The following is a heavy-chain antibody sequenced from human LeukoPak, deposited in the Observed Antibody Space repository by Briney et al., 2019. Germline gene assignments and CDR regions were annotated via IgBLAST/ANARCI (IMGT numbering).Heavy chain of an antibody. CDR2: IYPGDSDT. Sequence: GESLKISCKGSGYSFTSYWIGWVRQMPGKGLGWMGIIYPGDSDTRYSPSFQGQVTISADKSISTAYLQWSSLKASDTAMYYCARRSAGVYYYDSSYAFDIWGQGTMVTVSS. D-gene: IGHD3-22*01. CDR3: ARRSAGVYYYDSSYAFDI. V-gene: IGHV5-51*01. CDR1: GYSFTSYW. J-gene: IGHJ3*02.